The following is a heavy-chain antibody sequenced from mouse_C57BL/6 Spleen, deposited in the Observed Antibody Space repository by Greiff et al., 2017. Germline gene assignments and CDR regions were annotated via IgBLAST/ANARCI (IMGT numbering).Heavy chain of an antibody. D-gene: IGHD4-1*01. CDR2: ISYDGSN. CDR1: GYSITSGYY. V-gene: IGHV3-6*01. Sequence: VQLKESGPGLVKPSQSLSLTCSVTGYSITSGYYWNWIRQFPGNKLEWMGYISYDGSNNYNPSLKNRISITRDTSKNQFFLKLNSVTTEDTATYYCARELGRNFDYWGQGTTLTVSS. J-gene: IGHJ2*01. CDR3: ARELGRNFDY.